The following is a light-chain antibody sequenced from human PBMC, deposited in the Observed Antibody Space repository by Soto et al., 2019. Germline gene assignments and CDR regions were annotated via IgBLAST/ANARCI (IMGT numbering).Light chain of an antibody. CDR2: DAS. Sequence: DIQMTQSPSTLSASVGDRVTITCRASQSISSWLAWYQQKPGKAPKLLIYDASSLDSGIPSRFSGSGSGTDFTLTISSLQPDDFAAYYCHQCNSYSWTFGQGTKVEIK. V-gene: IGKV1-5*01. J-gene: IGKJ1*01. CDR1: QSISSW. CDR3: HQCNSYSWT.